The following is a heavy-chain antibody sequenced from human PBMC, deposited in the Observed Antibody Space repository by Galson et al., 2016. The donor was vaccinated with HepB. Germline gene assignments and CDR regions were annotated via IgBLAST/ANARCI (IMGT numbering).Heavy chain of an antibody. CDR1: GFTFSSYA. V-gene: IGHV3-30-3*01. CDR3: ARDAFNWNGNPEDY. Sequence: SLRLSCAVSGFTFSSYAMHWVRQAPGKGLEWVAVISYDGSNKHHADSVKGRFTISRDNSKNTLYLQMNSLRGEDTAVYYCARDAFNWNGNPEDYWGQGTLVTVSS. CDR2: ISYDGSNK. D-gene: IGHD1-1*01. J-gene: IGHJ4*02.